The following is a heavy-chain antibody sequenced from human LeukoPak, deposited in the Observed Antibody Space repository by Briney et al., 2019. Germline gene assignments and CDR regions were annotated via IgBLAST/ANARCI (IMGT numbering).Heavy chain of an antibody. CDR2: IWFDGIRK. V-gene: IGHV3-33*01. J-gene: IGHJ3*02. CDR3: ARDLEDSSPFGAFDM. CDR1: GLTFSNYG. D-gene: IGHD3-22*01. Sequence: GGSLRLFCAASGLTFSNYGMHWVRQVPGKGLEWVAAIWFDGIRKYYADSVKGRLTISRDNSKNTLYLQMNSLRAEDTAVYYCARDLEDSSPFGAFDMWGQGKMVTVSS.